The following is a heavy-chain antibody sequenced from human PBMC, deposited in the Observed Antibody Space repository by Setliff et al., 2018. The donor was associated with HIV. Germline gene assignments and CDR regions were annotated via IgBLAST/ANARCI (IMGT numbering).Heavy chain of an antibody. J-gene: IGHJ4*02. D-gene: IGHD1-1*01. CDR3: ARNSQKGIQPLLLAS. V-gene: IGHV4-61*01. CDR1: GVSITNGTFY. Sequence: PSETLSLTCTVSGVSITNGTFYWNWIRQTPGKGLEWIGHIYTTGSTSYNPSFRSRVTISVDPSKNQFSLMLDSVTAADTAVYYCARNSQKGIQPLLLASWGPGTLVTVSS. CDR2: IYTTGST.